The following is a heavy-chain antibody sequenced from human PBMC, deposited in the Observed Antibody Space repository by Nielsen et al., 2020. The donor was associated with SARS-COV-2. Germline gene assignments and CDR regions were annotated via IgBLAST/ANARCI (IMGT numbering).Heavy chain of an antibody. J-gene: IGHJ3*02. CDR2: IHHTGGT. CDR3: ANWGHAFDI. D-gene: IGHD3-16*01. V-gene: IGHV4-34*01. Sequence: GSLRLSCAVYGGSLSGSYWSWIRQSPGKGLERIGEIHHTGGTNFNPSLKSRVTISVDTSKSQFFPKLSSVTAADTAVYYCANWGHAFDIWGQGTMVTVSS. CDR1: GGSLSGSY.